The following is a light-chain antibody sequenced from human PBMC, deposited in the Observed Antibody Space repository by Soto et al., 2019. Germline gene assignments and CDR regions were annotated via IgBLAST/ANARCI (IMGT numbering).Light chain of an antibody. J-gene: IGKJ1*01. V-gene: IGKV3-15*01. CDR2: GAS. CDR1: QSVSDY. Sequence: EIVITQSPATLSVSPGERATLSCRASQSVSDYLAWYQQRPGQAPRLLIFGASTRATGFPARFSGSGSGTEFTLTISSLQSEDFAVYYCQQYKDWPHTFGQGTKVDIK. CDR3: QQYKDWPHT.